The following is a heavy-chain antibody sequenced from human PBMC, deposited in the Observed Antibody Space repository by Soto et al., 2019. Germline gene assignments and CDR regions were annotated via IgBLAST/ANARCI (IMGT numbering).Heavy chain of an antibody. J-gene: IGHJ4*02. CDR1: GGTFSSYT. Sequence: SVKVSCKASGGTFSSYTISWVRQAPGQGLEWMGRIIPILGIANYAQKFQGRVTITADKSTSTAYMELSSLRSEDTAVYYCASGDSGWYFFDYWGQGTLVTVSS. V-gene: IGHV1-69*02. CDR3: ASGDSGWYFFDY. CDR2: IIPILGIA. D-gene: IGHD6-19*01.